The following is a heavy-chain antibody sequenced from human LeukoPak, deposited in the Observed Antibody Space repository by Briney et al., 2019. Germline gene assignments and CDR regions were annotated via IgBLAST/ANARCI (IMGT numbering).Heavy chain of an antibody. CDR1: GFTFSDYY. CDR2: ISSSGSTI. D-gene: IGHD3-10*01. J-gene: IGHJ4*02. V-gene: IGHV3-11*01. Sequence: GGSLRLSCAASGFTFSDYYMSWIRQAPGKGLEWVSYISSSGSTIYYADSLKGRFTSHSDNAKNSLYLQMNSLRAEDTAVYYCARVGWFGETTLDHWGEGTLDSVSS. CDR3: ARVGWFGETTLDH.